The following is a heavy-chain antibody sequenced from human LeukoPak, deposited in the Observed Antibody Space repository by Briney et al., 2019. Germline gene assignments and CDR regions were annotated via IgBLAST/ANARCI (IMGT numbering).Heavy chain of an antibody. V-gene: IGHV3-9*01. CDR1: GFTFGDYA. CDR2: ISWNSGNI. J-gene: IGHJ4*02. D-gene: IGHD2-2*02. Sequence: GGPLRLSCTASGFTFGDYAMHWVQQAPGRGLEWVSSISWNSGNIVYADSVKGRFTISRDNAKNSLHLQMNSLRPEDTALYYCAKPGCSFTNCYINYWGQGTLVTVSS. CDR3: AKPGCSFTNCYINY.